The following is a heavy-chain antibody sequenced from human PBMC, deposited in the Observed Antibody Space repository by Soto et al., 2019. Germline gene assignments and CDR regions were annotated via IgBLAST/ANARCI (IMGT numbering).Heavy chain of an antibody. CDR1: GFTFSSYS. Sequence: EVQLVESGGGLVPPGGSLRLSCAASGFTFSSYSMNWVRQAPGKGLEWGSYISSSSSTIYYADSVKGRFTISRDNAKNSLYLQMNSLRAEDTAVYYCARDGSVAGPDAFDIWGQGTMVTVSS. CDR2: ISSSSSTI. J-gene: IGHJ3*02. CDR3: ARDGSVAGPDAFDI. D-gene: IGHD6-19*01. V-gene: IGHV3-48*01.